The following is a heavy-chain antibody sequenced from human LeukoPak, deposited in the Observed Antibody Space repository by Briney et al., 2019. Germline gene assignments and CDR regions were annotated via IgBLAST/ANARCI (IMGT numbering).Heavy chain of an antibody. CDR3: ARQGSIAAAGRGFDY. Sequence: SFYYSRSTYYIPSLKSPVTISVDTSKSQFSLKLSSVTAADTAVYYCARQGSIAAAGRGFDYWGQGTLVTVSS. V-gene: IGHV4-39*01. D-gene: IGHD6-13*01. J-gene: IGHJ4*02. CDR2: FYYSRST.